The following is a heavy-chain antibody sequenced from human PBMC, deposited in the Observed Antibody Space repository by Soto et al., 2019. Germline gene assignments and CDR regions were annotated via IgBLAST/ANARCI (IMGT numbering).Heavy chain of an antibody. CDR2: IYYSGST. CDR3: ARDPPAMTMVRGVFISHLYGMDV. CDR1: GGSLSLGDDS. J-gene: IGHJ6*02. D-gene: IGHD3-10*01. Sequence: LCLIKNVSGGSLSLGDDSCSWISQPPGQGLEWSGYIYYSGSTYYNPSLKSRVTISVDTSKNQFSLKLSSVTAADTAVYYCARDPPAMTMVRGVFISHLYGMDVWGQGTTVTVSS. V-gene: IGHV4-30-4*01.